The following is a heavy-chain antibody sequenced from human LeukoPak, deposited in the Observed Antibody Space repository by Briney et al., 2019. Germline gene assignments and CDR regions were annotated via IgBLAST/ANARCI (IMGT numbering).Heavy chain of an antibody. J-gene: IGHJ3*02. CDR1: GFTFSDYY. CDR3: ARDSRTVSDAFDI. Sequence: GGSLRLSCAASGFTFSDYYMSWIRQAPGKGLEWVSYISSSGSTIYYADSVKGRFTISRDNAKNSLYLQMNSLRAEDTAVYYCARDSRTVSDAFDIWGQGTMVTVSS. V-gene: IGHV3-11*04. D-gene: IGHD4-17*01. CDR2: ISSSGSTI.